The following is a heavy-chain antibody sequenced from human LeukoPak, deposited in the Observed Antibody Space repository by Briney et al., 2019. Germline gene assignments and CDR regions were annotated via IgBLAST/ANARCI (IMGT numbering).Heavy chain of an antibody. Sequence: GGSLRLSCVASEFTFEDYAMSWVRQVPGKGLEWVSLVCGDGYTTYYADSVKGRFSISRDNRKNSLYLQMNSLRADDTALYYCAKEVVEVIPTAVDGELYFYYYGMDVWGQGTTVIVSS. CDR2: VCGDGYTT. CDR1: EFTFEDYA. J-gene: IGHJ6*02. V-gene: IGHV3-43*02. D-gene: IGHD2-2*01. CDR3: AKEVVEVIPTAVDGELYFYYYGMDV.